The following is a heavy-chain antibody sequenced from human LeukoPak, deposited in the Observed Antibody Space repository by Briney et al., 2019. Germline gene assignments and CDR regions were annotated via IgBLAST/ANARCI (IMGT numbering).Heavy chain of an antibody. Sequence: SVKVSCKASGGTFSSYAISWVRQAPGQGLEWMGGIIPIFGTANYAQKFQGRVTITADESTSTAYMELSSLRSEDTAVYYCARAGTTALYYFDYWGQGTLVTVSS. CDR2: IIPIFGTA. V-gene: IGHV1-69*13. CDR3: ARAGTTALYYFDY. J-gene: IGHJ4*02. D-gene: IGHD4-11*01. CDR1: GGTFSSYA.